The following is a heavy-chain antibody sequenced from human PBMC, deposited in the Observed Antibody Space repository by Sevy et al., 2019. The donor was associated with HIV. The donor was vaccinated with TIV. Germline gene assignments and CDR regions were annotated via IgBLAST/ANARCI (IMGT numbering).Heavy chain of an antibody. D-gene: IGHD3-16*02. V-gene: IGHV3-30-3*01. CDR3: ARTFMITFGGVIGNDAFDI. Sequence: GGSLRLSCAASGFTFSSYAMHWVRQAPGKGLEWVAVISYDGSNKYYADSGKGRFTISRDNSKNTLYLQMNSLRAEDTAVYYCARTFMITFGGVIGNDAFDIWGQGTMVTVSS. CDR2: ISYDGSNK. CDR1: GFTFSSYA. J-gene: IGHJ3*02.